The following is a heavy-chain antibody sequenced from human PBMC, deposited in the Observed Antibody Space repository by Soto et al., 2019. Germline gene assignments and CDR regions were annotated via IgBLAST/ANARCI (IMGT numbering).Heavy chain of an antibody. CDR1: GFTFSSYG. D-gene: IGHD3-10*01. CDR2: ISYDGSNK. CDR3: EKDSLWFGDLTFSYFDY. J-gene: IGHJ4*02. Sequence: QVQLVESGGGVVQPGRSLRLSCAASGFTFSSYGMHWVRQAQGKGLEWVAVISYDGSNKYYADSVKGRFTISRDNSKNTLYLQMNSLRAEDTAVYYCEKDSLWFGDLTFSYFDYWGQGTLVTVSS. V-gene: IGHV3-30*18.